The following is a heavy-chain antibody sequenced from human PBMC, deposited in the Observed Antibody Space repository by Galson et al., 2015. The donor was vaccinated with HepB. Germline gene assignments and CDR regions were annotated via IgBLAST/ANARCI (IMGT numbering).Heavy chain of an antibody. D-gene: IGHD1-1*01. V-gene: IGHV4-39*01. Sequence: ETLSLTCAVSGASFSTRPYYWAWIRQPPGKGLEWIGHIYHSERTSYNASLKGRVTILADASKNLFSLNLNFVTAADTAVYYCAKFESGTIRSYWGQGTLVTVSS. CDR1: GASFSTRPYY. CDR3: AKFESGTIRSY. CDR2: IYHSERT. J-gene: IGHJ4*02.